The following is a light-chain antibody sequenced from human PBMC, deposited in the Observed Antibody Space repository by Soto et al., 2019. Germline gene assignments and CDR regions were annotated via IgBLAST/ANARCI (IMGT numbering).Light chain of an antibody. Sequence: QSALTQPRSVSGSPGQSVTISCTGTSSDVGGYNYVSWYQQHPGKAPKLMIYDVSKRPSGVPDRFSGSKSGNTASLTISGLQAEDEADYYCCSYAGSDNYNYVFGTGTKLTVL. J-gene: IGLJ1*01. CDR1: SSDVGGYNY. CDR2: DVS. V-gene: IGLV2-11*01. CDR3: CSYAGSDNYNYV.